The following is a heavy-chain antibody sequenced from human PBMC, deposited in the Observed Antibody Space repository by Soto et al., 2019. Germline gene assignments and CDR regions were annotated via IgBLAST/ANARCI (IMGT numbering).Heavy chain of an antibody. CDR2: ISPYNGNT. V-gene: IGHV1-18*01. D-gene: IGHD4-17*01. CDR3: ARVYGDYGAFDY. CDR1: GSAFSYFG. J-gene: IGHJ4*02. Sequence: ASVKVSCQSSGSAFSYFGITWVRHAPGQGLEWMGWISPYNGNTNYAQKFQGRVTMTTDSSTNTAYMELRSLRSDDTAVYYCARVYGDYGAFDYWGQGTLVTVSS.